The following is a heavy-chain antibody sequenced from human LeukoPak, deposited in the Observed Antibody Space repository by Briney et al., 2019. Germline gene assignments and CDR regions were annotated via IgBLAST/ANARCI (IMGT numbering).Heavy chain of an antibody. CDR2: MNPNSGDT. Sequence: GASVKVSCKASGYTFTGYYMHWVRQATGQRLEWMGWMNPNSGDTGYAQKFQGRVTMTRDTSISTAYMELSSLRSEDTAVYYCARDILTGPTNWFDPWGQGTLVTVSS. CDR1: GYTFTGYY. CDR3: ARDILTGPTNWFDP. V-gene: IGHV1-8*02. D-gene: IGHD3-9*01. J-gene: IGHJ5*02.